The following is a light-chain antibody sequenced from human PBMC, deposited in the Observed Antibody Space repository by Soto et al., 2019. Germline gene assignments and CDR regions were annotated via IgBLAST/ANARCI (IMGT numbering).Light chain of an antibody. CDR1: QSLFYSSNNKDY. Sequence: DIVMTQSPDSLAVSLGERATINCKSSQSLFYSSNNKDYLAWYQQKPGQPPRLLIYWASTRESGVPERFSGSGSGTECTLTVSSLQAEDVAVYYCQQYFNTPWTFGQGTKVEIK. CDR2: WAS. J-gene: IGKJ1*01. CDR3: QQYFNTPWT. V-gene: IGKV4-1*01.